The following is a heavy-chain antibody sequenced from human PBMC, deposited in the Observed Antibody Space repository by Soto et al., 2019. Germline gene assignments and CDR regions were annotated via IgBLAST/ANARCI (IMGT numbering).Heavy chain of an antibody. V-gene: IGHV4-34*01. CDR2: INHSGST. CDR1: GGSFIGYY. CDR3: ARGRQTQYYYDSSGYWLKY. Sequence: SETLSLTCAVYGGSFIGYYWSWIRQPPGKGLEWIGEINHSGSTNYNPSLKSRVTISVDTSKNQFSLKLSSVTAADTAVYCCARGRQTQYYYDSSGYWLKYWGQGTLVTVSS. J-gene: IGHJ4*02. D-gene: IGHD3-22*01.